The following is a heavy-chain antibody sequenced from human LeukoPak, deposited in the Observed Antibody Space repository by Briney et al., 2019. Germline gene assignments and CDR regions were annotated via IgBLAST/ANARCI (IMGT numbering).Heavy chain of an antibody. D-gene: IGHD2-15*01. CDR1: GFIFSNYW. CDR2: SNSDGSST. Sequence: GGSLRLSCAASGFIFSNYWMHWVRQAPGKGLVWVSRSNSDGSSTSYADSVKGRFTISRDNAKNTLYLQMNSLRAEDTAVYYCARMGVVAATPGFDYWGQGTLVTVSS. CDR3: ARMGVVAATPGFDY. J-gene: IGHJ4*02. V-gene: IGHV3-74*01.